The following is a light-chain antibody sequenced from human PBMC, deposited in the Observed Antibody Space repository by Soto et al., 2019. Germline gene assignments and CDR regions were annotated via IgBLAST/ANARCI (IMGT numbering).Light chain of an antibody. CDR3: NAYREDHPRFYV. V-gene: IGLV2-14*03. Sequence: QSALTQPASVSGSPGQSITISCTGTHSNIGNYNYVSWYQHLPGKAPKLIIYDVGSRPSGVSSRFSGSKSGNTASLAISGRQAEDEAAYYCNAYREDHPRFYVFGTGTKVTVL. CDR1: HSNIGNYNY. J-gene: IGLJ1*01. CDR2: DVG.